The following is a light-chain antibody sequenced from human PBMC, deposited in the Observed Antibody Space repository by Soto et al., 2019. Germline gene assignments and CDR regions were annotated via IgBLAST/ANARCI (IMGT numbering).Light chain of an antibody. J-gene: IGLJ2*01. V-gene: IGLV3-21*02. CDR1: NIGSKS. Sequence: SYELTQPPSVSVAPGQTARITCGGNNIGSKSVHWYQQKPGQAPVLVVYDDSDRPSGIPERFSGSNSGNTATLTISRVEAGDEADYYCQVWDNSRDQVPFGGGTKLTVL. CDR2: DDS. CDR3: QVWDNSRDQVP.